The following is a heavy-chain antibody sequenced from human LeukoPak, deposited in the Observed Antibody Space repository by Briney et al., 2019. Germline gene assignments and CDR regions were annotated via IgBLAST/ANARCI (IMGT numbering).Heavy chain of an antibody. V-gene: IGHV3-30*03. CDR3: ARQAWPQQYCSRTSCYNWFDP. D-gene: IGHD2-2*01. CDR1: GFTFSTYG. CDR2: ISYDESNK. J-gene: IGHJ5*02. Sequence: PRGSLRLSCAASGFTFSTYGMHWVRQAPGKGLEWVAVISYDESNKYYSDSVKGRFTISRDNSKNTLYLQMTSPRAEDTAVYYCARQAWPQQYCSRTSCYNWFDPWGQGPLVPVFS.